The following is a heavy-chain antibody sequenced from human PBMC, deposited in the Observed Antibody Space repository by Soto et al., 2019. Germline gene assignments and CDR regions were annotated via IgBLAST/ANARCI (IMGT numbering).Heavy chain of an antibody. Sequence: GGSLRLSCAASGFTFSSYGMHWVRQAPGKGLEWVAVISYDGSNKYYADSVKGRFTISRDNSKNTLYLQMNSLRAEDTAVYYCAKGRAELSSNWFDPWGQGTLVTVSS. CDR3: AKGRAELSSNWFDP. V-gene: IGHV3-30*18. CDR1: GFTFSSYG. J-gene: IGHJ5*02. D-gene: IGHD1-26*01. CDR2: ISYDGSNK.